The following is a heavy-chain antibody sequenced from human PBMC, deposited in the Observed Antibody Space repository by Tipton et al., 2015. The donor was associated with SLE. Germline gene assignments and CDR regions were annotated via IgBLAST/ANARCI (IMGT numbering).Heavy chain of an antibody. D-gene: IGHD2-21*01. V-gene: IGHV4-59*11. CDR2: IYSGGRT. J-gene: IGHJ5*02. Sequence: TLSLTCTVSGGSISSHYWSWIRQPPGKTLEWIGYIYSGGRTNYNPSLKSRVSISVDTPKNQIYLKLSSVTAADTAVYYCARDRPAYCGADCYSAVDPWGQGTLVTVSS. CDR1: GGSISSHY. CDR3: ARDRPAYCGADCYSAVDP.